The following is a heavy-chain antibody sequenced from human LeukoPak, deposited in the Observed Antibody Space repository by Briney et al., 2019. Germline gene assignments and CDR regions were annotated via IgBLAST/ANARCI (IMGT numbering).Heavy chain of an antibody. CDR3: ARAPAGCGGTCSFDY. D-gene: IGHD2-15*01. CDR2: IYSSGRT. V-gene: IGHV4-4*07. Sequence: PSETLSLTCTVSGASMSNSFWSWIRQPAGKGLEWIGRIYSSGRTNYNPSLKRRVTLSIDTSNNQFSLKLTSVTAADTALYYCARAPAGCGGTCSFDYWGQGTLVTVSS. CDR1: GASMSNSF. J-gene: IGHJ4*02.